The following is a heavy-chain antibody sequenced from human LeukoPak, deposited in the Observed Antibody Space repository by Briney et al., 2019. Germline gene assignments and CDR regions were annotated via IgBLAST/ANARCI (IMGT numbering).Heavy chain of an antibody. Sequence: SGPTLVKPTQPLTLTCTFSGFSLSTSGVGVGWIRQPPGKALEWLALIYWNDDKRYSPSLKSRLTITKDTSKNQVVLAMTNMDPVDTATYYCAHISTLYCGGDCYPFDFWGQGTLVTVSS. D-gene: IGHD2-21*02. CDR2: IYWNDDK. J-gene: IGHJ4*02. CDR3: AHISTLYCGGDCYPFDF. CDR1: GFSLSTSGVG. V-gene: IGHV2-5*01.